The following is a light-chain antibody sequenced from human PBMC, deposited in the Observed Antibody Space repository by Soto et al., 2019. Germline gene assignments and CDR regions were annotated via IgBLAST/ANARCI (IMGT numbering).Light chain of an antibody. CDR3: QSYDNTLSSYV. CDR2: GNS. CDR1: SSNIGAGYD. J-gene: IGLJ1*01. Sequence: QSVLTQPPSVSGAPGQRVTISCTGSSSNIGAGYDVPWYQQLPGRAPKPLIYGNSNRPSGVPDRFSGSKSGTSATLVITGLQAEDEADYFCQSYDNTLSSYVFGTGTKVTVL. V-gene: IGLV1-40*01.